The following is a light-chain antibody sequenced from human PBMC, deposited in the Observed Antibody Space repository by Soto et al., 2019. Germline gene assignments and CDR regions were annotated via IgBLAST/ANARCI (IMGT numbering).Light chain of an antibody. J-gene: IGLJ1*01. CDR2: GST. CDR3: QSYDNSLTADV. V-gene: IGLV1-40*01. Sequence: QSVLTQPPSLSGAPGQRVTISCTGRSSDIGAGSEVHWYQQLPGTAPKLLIFGSTNRPSGVPDRFSGSKSATSASLAITGIQAEDESDYYCQSYDNSLTADVFGTGTKVTVL. CDR1: SSDIGAGSE.